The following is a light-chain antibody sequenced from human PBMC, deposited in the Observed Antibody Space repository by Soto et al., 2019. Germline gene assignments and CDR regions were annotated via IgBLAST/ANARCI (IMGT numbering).Light chain of an antibody. V-gene: IGKV1-39*01. CDR3: QQSYSTPPWT. Sequence: DIQMTQSPSSLSASVGDRVTITCRASQSITSYLNWYPQKPWKAPNLLIYSAFSLESGVPSRFSGSGSGTDFTLTISSLQPEDFATYYCQQSYSTPPWTFGQGTKVDIK. CDR1: QSITSY. CDR2: SAF. J-gene: IGKJ1*01.